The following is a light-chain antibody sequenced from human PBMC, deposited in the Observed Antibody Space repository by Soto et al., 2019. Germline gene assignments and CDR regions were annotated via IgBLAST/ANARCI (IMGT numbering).Light chain of an antibody. Sequence: QSALTQPASVSGSPGQSITISCTGSSSDVGGYKYVSWYQQHPGKAPKLMIYDVSNRPSGVSNRFSGSKSGNTASLTISGLQAEDEADYYCCSYTSSSTLDVFGTGTKLTVL. J-gene: IGLJ1*01. V-gene: IGLV2-14*01. CDR1: SSDVGGYKY. CDR2: DVS. CDR3: CSYTSSSTLDV.